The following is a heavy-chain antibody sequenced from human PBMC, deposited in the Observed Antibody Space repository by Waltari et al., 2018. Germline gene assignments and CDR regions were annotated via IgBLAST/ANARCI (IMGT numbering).Heavy chain of an antibody. CDR2: INLNNGGT. J-gene: IGHJ4*02. V-gene: IGHV1-2*02. D-gene: IGHD6-19*01. CDR1: AYSFTDYY. CDR3: AKVTSGAVAFEY. Sequence: QVQLVQSGAEVKKPGASVKVSCKASAYSFTDYYMHWMRQDPGQGLEWMCWINLNNGGTDYAQNFPGRVTMTRAPSISTAYMELSRLTSDDTAVYYCAKVTSGAVAFEYWGQGTLVTVSS.